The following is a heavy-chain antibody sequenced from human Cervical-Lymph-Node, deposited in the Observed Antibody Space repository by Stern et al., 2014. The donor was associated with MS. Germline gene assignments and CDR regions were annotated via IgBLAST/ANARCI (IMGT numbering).Heavy chain of an antibody. D-gene: IGHD2-15*01. J-gene: IGHJ3*02. CDR1: GYTFTSYG. Sequence: QVQLVESGAEVKKPGASVKVSCKASGYTFTSYGISWVRQAPGQGLEWMGWISAYNGNTNYAQKLQGRVTMELRSLRSDDTAVYYCARGLLGSENAFDIWGQGTMVTVSS. CDR3: ARGLLGSENAFDI. V-gene: IGHV1-18*01. CDR2: ISAYNGNT.